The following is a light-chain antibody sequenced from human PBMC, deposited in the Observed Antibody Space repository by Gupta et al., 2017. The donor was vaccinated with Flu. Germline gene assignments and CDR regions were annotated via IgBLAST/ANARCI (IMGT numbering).Light chain of an antibody. Sequence: EIVLTQSPATLSLSPGERATLSCRASQSVSSNLAWYQQKPGQAPRLLIYDASNRATGIPARFSGSGSGTDFTLTISNVEPEDFALYFCQHRRSWPLTFGGGTRWRSN. CDR2: DAS. V-gene: IGKV3-11*01. CDR3: QHRRSWPLT. CDR1: QSVSSN. J-gene: IGKJ4*01.